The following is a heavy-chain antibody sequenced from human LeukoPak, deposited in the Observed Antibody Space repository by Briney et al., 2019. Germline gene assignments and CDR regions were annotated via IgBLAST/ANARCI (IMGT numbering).Heavy chain of an antibody. D-gene: IGHD3-22*01. J-gene: IGHJ1*01. V-gene: IGHV4-4*08. CDR1: GASISRSY. Sequence: PSETLSLTCTVYGASISRSYWSWIRQFPGKELQWIGYIYSAKTTTYNPSLNSRATISADTSNNQVSLHLTSVTAADTAVYFCAREGFKSSPQYDSQWGQGTLVTVTS. CDR2: IYSAKTT. CDR3: AREGFKSSPQYDSQ.